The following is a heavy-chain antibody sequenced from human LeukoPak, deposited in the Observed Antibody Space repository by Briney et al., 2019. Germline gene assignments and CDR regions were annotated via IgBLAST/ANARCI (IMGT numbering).Heavy chain of an antibody. CDR1: GGSISSGGYY. V-gene: IGHV4-31*03. Sequence: SQTLSLTCTVSGGSISSGGYYWRWIRQPPGKGLEWFGHLYYSGSTYYNPSLKGRVTISVDTSKNQFSLKLSSVTAADTAVYYCARVDILTGYCLDYWGQGTLVTVSS. D-gene: IGHD3-9*01. J-gene: IGHJ4*02. CDR2: LYYSGST. CDR3: ARVDILTGYCLDY.